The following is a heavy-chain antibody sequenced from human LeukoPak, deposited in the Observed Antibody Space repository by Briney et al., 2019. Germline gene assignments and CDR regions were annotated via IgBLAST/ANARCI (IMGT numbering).Heavy chain of an antibody. J-gene: IGHJ6*02. D-gene: IGHD6-19*01. CDR2: ISAYNGNT. CDR3: ASSSGGFYYYYGMDV. Sequence: ASVKVSFTASGYTFTSYGISWVRQAPGQGLEWMGWISAYNGNTNYAQKLQGRVTMTTDTSTSTAYMELRSLRSDDTAVYYCASSSGGFYYYYGMDVWGQGTTVTVSS. CDR1: GYTFTSYG. V-gene: IGHV1-18*01.